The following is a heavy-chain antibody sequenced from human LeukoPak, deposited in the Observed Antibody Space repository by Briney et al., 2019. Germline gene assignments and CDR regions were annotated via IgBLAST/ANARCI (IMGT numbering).Heavy chain of an antibody. Sequence: PSETLSLTCTVSGYSISSGYYWGWIRQSPGKVLEWIGSIYNSGSTYYNPSLKGRVTISIDTSKNQFSLKLSSVTAVDTAVYYCAREYRSSWYLNWFDPWGQGTLVTVSS. CDR3: AREYRSSWYLNWFDP. CDR1: GYSISSGYY. J-gene: IGHJ5*02. D-gene: IGHD6-13*01. V-gene: IGHV4-38-2*02. CDR2: IYNSGST.